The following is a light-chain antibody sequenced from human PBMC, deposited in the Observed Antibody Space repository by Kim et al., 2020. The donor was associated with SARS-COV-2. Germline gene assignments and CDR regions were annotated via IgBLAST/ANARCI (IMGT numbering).Light chain of an antibody. CDR3: QQYYSAPQT. J-gene: IGKJ1*01. CDR2: WAS. Sequence: DIVMTQSPDSLAVSLGERATIKCKSSQSVLYSSNNKNYLAWYQQKPGQPPKLLIYWASTRESGVPDRFSGSGSGTDFTLTISSLQAEDVAVYYCQQYYSAPQTFGQGTKVDIK. CDR1: QSVLYSSNNKNY. V-gene: IGKV4-1*01.